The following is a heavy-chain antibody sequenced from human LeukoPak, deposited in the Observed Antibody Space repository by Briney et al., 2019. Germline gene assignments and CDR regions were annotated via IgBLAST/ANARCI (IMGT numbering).Heavy chain of an antibody. D-gene: IGHD3-10*01. CDR1: GGSISSGGYS. J-gene: IGHJ4*02. V-gene: IGHV4-30-2*01. CDR3: ARGLSYVWFGDPLDEYYFDY. Sequence: PSETLSLTCAVSGGSISSGGYSWSWIRQPPGKGLEWIGYIYHSGSTYYNPSLKSRVTISVDRSKNQFSLKLSSVTAADTAVYYCARGLSYVWFGDPLDEYYFDYWGQGTLVTVSS. CDR2: IYHSGST.